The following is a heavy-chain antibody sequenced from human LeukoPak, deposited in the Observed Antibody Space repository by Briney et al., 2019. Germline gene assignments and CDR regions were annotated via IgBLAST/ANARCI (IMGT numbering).Heavy chain of an antibody. CDR3: ARLRGYTSSARGYVEY. V-gene: IGHV4-39*01. CDR2: IYYSGST. Sequence: SETLSLTCTVSGDSISSSSFYWGWTRQPPGKGLEWIGSIYYSGSTYYDPSLKSRVTISVDTSKNQFSLKLSSVTAADTAVYYCARLRGYTSSARGYVEYWGQGTLVTVSS. D-gene: IGHD6-13*01. J-gene: IGHJ4*02. CDR1: GDSISSSSFY.